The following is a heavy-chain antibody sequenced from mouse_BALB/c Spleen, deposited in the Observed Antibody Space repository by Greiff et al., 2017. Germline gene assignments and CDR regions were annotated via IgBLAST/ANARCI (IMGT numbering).Heavy chain of an antibody. CDR1: GYTFTNYW. J-gene: IGHJ2*01. CDR2: IYPGGGYT. V-gene: IGHV1-63*02. CDR3: AFTTERYFDY. D-gene: IGHD1-1*01. Sequence: VQLVESGAELVRPGTSVKISCKASGYTFTNYWLGWVKQRPGHGLEWIGDIYPGGGYTNYNEKFKGKATLTADTSSSTAYMQLSSLTSEDSAVYFCAFTTERYFDYWGQGTTLTVSS.